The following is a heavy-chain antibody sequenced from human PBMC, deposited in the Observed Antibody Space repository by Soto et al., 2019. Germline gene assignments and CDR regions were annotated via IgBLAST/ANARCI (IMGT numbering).Heavy chain of an antibody. Sequence: PGGSLRLSCAASGFTFSSYGMHWVRQAPGKGLEWVAVISYDGSNKYYADSVKGRFTISRDNSKNTLYLQMNSLRAEDRAVYCCGKAPRQLALDYLGQGALVTVSS. CDR2: ISYDGSNK. V-gene: IGHV3-30*18. J-gene: IGHJ4*02. CDR3: GKAPRQLALDY. CDR1: GFTFSSYG. D-gene: IGHD6-13*01.